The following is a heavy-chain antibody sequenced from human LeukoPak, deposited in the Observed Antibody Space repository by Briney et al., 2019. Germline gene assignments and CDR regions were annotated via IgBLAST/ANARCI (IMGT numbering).Heavy chain of an antibody. CDR3: ARSTTINSVDY. J-gene: IGHJ4*02. Sequence: GGSLRLSCAASEFTFSSYEMNWVRQAPGKGPEWVSYISRTGSNTYYADSVKGRFTISRDNAKNSLYLQMNSLRAEDTAVYYCARSTTINSVDYWGQGTLVTVSS. CDR1: EFTFSSYE. CDR2: ISRTGSNT. V-gene: IGHV3-48*03. D-gene: IGHD1-26*01.